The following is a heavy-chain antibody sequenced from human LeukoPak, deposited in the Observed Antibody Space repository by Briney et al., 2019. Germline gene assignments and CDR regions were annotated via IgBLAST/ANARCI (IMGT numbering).Heavy chain of an antibody. V-gene: IGHV4-4*07. CDR3: ARGGPLGYCSSTSCQDKYYYYYMDV. CDR1: GGSISSYY. D-gene: IGHD2-2*01. J-gene: IGHJ6*03. CDR2: IYTSGST. Sequence: SETLSLTCTVSGGSISSYYWSWIRQPAGKGLEWIGRIYTSGSTNYNPSLKSRVTMSVDTSKNQFSLKLSSVTAADTAVYYCARGGPLGYCSSTSCQDKYYYYYMDVWGKGTTVTVSS.